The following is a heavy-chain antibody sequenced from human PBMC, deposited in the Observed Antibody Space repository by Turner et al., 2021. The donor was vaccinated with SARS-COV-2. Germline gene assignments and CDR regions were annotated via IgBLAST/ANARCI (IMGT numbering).Heavy chain of an antibody. CDR2: ISAYNGNT. J-gene: IGHJ1*01. CDR3: ASDCSSTSCQTGYFQH. CDR1: GYTFTSYG. Sequence: QVQLVQSGAEVKKPRATVKVSCKASGYTFTSYGISWVRQAPGQGLEWIGWISAYNGNTNYAQKLQGRVTMTTDTSTSTAYMELRSLRSDDTVVYYCASDCSSTSCQTGYFQHWGQGTLVTVSS. D-gene: IGHD2-2*01. V-gene: IGHV1-18*04.